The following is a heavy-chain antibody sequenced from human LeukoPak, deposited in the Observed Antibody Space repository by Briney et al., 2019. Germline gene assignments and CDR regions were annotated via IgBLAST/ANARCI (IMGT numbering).Heavy chain of an antibody. V-gene: IGHV3-21*01. CDR2: ISSSSSYI. J-gene: IGHJ4*02. CDR1: GFTSSSYS. Sequence: PGGSLRLSCAASGFTSSSYSMNWVRQAPGKGLEWVSSISSSSSYIYYADSVKGRFTISRDNAKNSLYLQMNSLRAEDTAVYYCARAVYCGGDCYPPHLDYWGQGTLVTVSS. CDR3: ARAVYCGGDCYPPHLDY. D-gene: IGHD2-21*02.